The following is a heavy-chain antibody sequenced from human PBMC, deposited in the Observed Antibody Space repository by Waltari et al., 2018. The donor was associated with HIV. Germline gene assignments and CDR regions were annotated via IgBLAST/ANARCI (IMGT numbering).Heavy chain of an antibody. CDR3: AREYGPELFDY. J-gene: IGHJ4*02. V-gene: IGHV1-46*03. D-gene: IGHD3-10*01. Sequence: QVQLVQSGAEVKKPGASVKVSCKASGYTFTSYYMHWVRQAPGQGLEWMGIINPSGGSTSYAQKFQGRVTMTRDTSTSTVYMELSSLRSEDMAVYYCAREYGPELFDYWGQGTLVTVSS. CDR1: GYTFTSYY. CDR2: INPSGGST.